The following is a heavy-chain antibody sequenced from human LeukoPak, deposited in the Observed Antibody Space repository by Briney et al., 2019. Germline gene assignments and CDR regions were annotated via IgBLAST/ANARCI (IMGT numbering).Heavy chain of an antibody. V-gene: IGHV3-11*01. CDR3: ARDLDIVVVMTGFDP. CDR1: GFTLSDYY. CDR2: ISSSGSTI. J-gene: IGHJ5*02. D-gene: IGHD3-22*01. Sequence: GGSLRLSCAASGFTLSDYYMSWIRQAPGKGLEWVSYISSSGSTIYYADSVKGRFTISRDNAKNSLYLQMNSLRAEDTAVYYCARDLDIVVVMTGFDPWGQGTLVTVSS.